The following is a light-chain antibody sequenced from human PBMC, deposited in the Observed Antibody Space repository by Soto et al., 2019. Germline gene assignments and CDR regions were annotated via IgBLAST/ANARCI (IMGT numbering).Light chain of an antibody. V-gene: IGKV1-6*01. J-gene: IGKJ1*01. CDR1: QDIRDE. CDR3: LQDYAYPWT. Sequence: AIQMTQSPSSLSASVGDRVIITCRASQDIRDELGWYQQIPGKAPKLLIYSASTLQSGVPSRFRGSGSGTDFTLTISGLQPEDFASYFCLQDYAYPWTFGQGTRVEV. CDR2: SAS.